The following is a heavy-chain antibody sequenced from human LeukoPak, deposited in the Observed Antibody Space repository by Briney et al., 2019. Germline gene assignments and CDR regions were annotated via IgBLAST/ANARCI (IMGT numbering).Heavy chain of an antibody. CDR1: GYTFTSYA. D-gene: IGHD1-26*01. Sequence: ASVKVSCKASGYTFTSYAMNWVRQAPGQGLEWMGGNIPIFGTANYAQKFQGRVTITTDESTSTAYMELSSLRSEDTAVYYCARGAVGAQAAFDIWGQGTMVTVSS. J-gene: IGHJ3*02. V-gene: IGHV1-69*05. CDR3: ARGAVGAQAAFDI. CDR2: NIPIFGTA.